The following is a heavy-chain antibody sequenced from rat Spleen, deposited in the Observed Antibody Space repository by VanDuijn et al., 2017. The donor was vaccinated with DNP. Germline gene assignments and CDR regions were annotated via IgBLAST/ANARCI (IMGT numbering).Heavy chain of an antibody. CDR1: GFTFSNYG. V-gene: IGHV5-29*01. D-gene: IGHD1-11*01. J-gene: IGHJ2*01. Sequence: EVQLVESGGGLVQPGRSLKLSCAASGFTFSNYGMAWVRQAPTKGLEWVATISYDGSSTWYRDSVKGRFTISRDNAKSTPYLQMDSLRSEDTATYYCARHEAKEGIDFDYWGQGVMVTVSS. CDR2: ISYDGSST. CDR3: ARHEAKEGIDFDY.